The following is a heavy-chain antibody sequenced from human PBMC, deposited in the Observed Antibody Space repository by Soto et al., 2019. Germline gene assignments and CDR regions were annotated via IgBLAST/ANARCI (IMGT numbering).Heavy chain of an antibody. CDR3: AKGRGSITMIVVKPHYYFDY. J-gene: IGHJ4*02. CDR2: ISGSGGST. Sequence: GGSLRLSCAASGFTFSSYAMSWVRQAPGKGLEWVSAISGSGGSTYYADSVKGWSTISRDNSKNTLYLQMNSLRAEDTAVYYYAKGRGSITMIVVKPHYYFDYWGQGTLVTVSS. D-gene: IGHD3-22*01. CDR1: GFTFSSYA. V-gene: IGHV3-23*01.